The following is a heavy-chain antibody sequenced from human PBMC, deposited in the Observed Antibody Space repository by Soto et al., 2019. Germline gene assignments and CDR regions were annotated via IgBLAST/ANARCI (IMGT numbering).Heavy chain of an antibody. CDR1: GGSISSYY. J-gene: IGHJ6*02. CDR2: IYYSGST. D-gene: IGHD3-3*01. Sequence: TSETLSLTCTVSGGSISSYYWSWIRQPPGKGLEWIGYIYYSGSTNYNPSLKSRVTISVDTSKNQFSLKLSSVTAADTAVYYCARVSIFDPYYYYGMDVWGQGTTVTVSS. V-gene: IGHV4-59*01. CDR3: ARVSIFDPYYYYGMDV.